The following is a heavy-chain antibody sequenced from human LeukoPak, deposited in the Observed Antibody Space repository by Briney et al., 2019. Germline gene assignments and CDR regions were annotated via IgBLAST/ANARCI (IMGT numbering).Heavy chain of an antibody. Sequence: PGGSLRLSCAASGFTFSSYEMNWVRQAPGKGLEWVSYISSSGSTIYYADSVKGRFTISRDNAKNSLYLQMNSLRAEDTAVYYCARAIVGATSWFDHWGQGTLVTVSS. V-gene: IGHV3-48*03. CDR3: ARAIVGATSWFDH. J-gene: IGHJ5*02. D-gene: IGHD1-26*01. CDR2: ISSSGSTI. CDR1: GFTFSSYE.